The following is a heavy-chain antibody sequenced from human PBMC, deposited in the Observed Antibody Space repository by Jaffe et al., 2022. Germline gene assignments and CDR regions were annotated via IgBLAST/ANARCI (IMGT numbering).Heavy chain of an antibody. D-gene: IGHD2-15*01. Sequence: QVQLVQSGADVKKPGASVKVSCKASGYTFTTYYMHWVRQAPGQGLEWMGIINPSGGSTNYAQKFQGRGTMTRDTSTSTVYMELSSLRSEDTAVYYCARGSSWGSGRWYYFDYWGQGTLVTVSS. V-gene: IGHV1-46*01. CDR1: GYTFTTYY. CDR3: ARGSSWGSGRWYYFDY. CDR2: INPSGGST. J-gene: IGHJ4*02.